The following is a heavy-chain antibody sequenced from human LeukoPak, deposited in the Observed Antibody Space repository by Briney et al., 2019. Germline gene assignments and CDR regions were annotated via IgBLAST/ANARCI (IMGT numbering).Heavy chain of an antibody. V-gene: IGHV3-48*01. CDR2: ISSSRSTI. CDR1: GFTFSSYS. D-gene: IGHD3-3*01. CDR3: ARDPSYDFWSGYSRARLYYYYYMDV. J-gene: IGHJ6*03. Sequence: GGSLRLSCAASGFTFSSYSMNWVRQAPGKGLEWVSYISSSRSTIYYADSGKGRFTISRDNAKNSLYLQMNSLRAEDTAVYYCARDPSYDFWSGYSRARLYYYYYMDVWGKGTTVTVSS.